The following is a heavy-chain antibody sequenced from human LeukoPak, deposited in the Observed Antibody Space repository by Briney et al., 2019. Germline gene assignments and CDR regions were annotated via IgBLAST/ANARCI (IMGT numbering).Heavy chain of an antibody. CDR2: IWSDESDE. J-gene: IGHJ4*02. V-gene: IGHV3-33*01. D-gene: IGHD2-2*01. CDR3: ARHRGRYSRSLDF. CDR1: GFTFRNFD. Sequence: GGSLRLSCAASGFTFRNFDFHWVRKTPGKGLERVAVIWSDESDEYYADSMKGRFTISRDNSKNMVYLQMNSLRAEDTAVYYCARHRGRYSRSLDFWGQGTLVTVAS.